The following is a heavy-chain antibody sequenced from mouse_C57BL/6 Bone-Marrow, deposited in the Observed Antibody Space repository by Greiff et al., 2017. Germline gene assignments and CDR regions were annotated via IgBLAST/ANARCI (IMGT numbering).Heavy chain of an antibody. CDR2: IDPSDSYT. V-gene: IGHV1-59*01. J-gene: IGHJ1*03. Sequence: QVQLQQPGAELVRPGTSVKLSCKASGYTFTSYWMHWVKQRPGQGLEWIGVIDPSDSYTNYNQKFKGKATLTVDKSSSTAYMQLSSLTSEDSAVYYCASPLYYGSSYWYFDVWGTGTTVTVSS. D-gene: IGHD1-1*01. CDR3: ASPLYYGSSYWYFDV. CDR1: GYTFTSYW.